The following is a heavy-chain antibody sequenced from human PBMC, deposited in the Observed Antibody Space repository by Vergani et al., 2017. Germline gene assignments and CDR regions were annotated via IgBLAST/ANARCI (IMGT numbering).Heavy chain of an antibody. J-gene: IGHJ4*02. CDR3: ATTTGPSAYYDILALDY. V-gene: IGHV5-51*01. Sequence: EVPLVQSGAAVKTPGESLKISCKGSGYSFTSYWIGWVRQMPGKGLEWMGIIYPGDSDTRYSPSFQGQVTISADKSISTAYLQWSSLKASDTAMYYCATTTGPSAYYDILALDYWGQGTLVTVSS. D-gene: IGHD3-9*01. CDR2: IYPGDSDT. CDR1: GYSFTSYW.